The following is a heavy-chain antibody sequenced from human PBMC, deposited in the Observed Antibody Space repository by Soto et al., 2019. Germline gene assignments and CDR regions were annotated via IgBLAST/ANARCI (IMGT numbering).Heavy chain of an antibody. V-gene: IGHV3-15*07. CDR1: GCTFGNAW. Sequence: GLPLRLSCAASGCTFGNAWMNWVRQAQGKGLEWVGRIKSKTDGGTTDYAAPVKGRFTISRDDSKNTLYLQMNSLKTEDTAVYYCTTDLGYSSGWPDYWGQGTLVTVSS. D-gene: IGHD6-19*01. J-gene: IGHJ4*02. CDR3: TTDLGYSSGWPDY. CDR2: IKSKTDGGTT.